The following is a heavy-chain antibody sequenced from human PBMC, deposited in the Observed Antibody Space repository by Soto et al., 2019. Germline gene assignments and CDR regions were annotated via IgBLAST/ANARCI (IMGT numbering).Heavy chain of an antibody. D-gene: IGHD3-16*01. V-gene: IGHV3-23*01. CDR1: GFPFSSYA. CDR2: ISGSVGRT. J-gene: IGHJ3*02. Sequence: VGSLRLSSVAYGFPFSSYAMSWVRQTPGKGLEWVSGISGSVGRTYYADSVKGRFTISRDNSNNTLSLQMHILRVEDTAVAFCQKAGYYSLFDICGQGTVVTVSS. CDR3: QKAGYYSLFDI.